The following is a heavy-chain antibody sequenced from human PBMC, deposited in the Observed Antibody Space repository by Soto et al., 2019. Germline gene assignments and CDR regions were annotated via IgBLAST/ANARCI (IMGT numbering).Heavy chain of an antibody. V-gene: IGHV1-69*04. D-gene: IGHD3-10*02. J-gene: IGHJ4*02. Sequence: GASVKVSCKASGGTFSSYTISWVRQAPGQGLEWMGRIIPILGISNYAQKYKGRVTITADKSTSTANMELRSLRSEDTAEYYSTRDLHYPSMGGGVYLGQGTLVTVSS. CDR2: IIPILGIS. CDR3: TRDLHYPSMGGGVY. CDR1: GGTFSSYT.